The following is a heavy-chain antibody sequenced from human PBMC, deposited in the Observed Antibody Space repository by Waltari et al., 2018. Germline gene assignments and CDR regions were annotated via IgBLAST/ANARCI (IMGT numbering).Heavy chain of an antibody. CDR3: TKADSGWKYFQF. CDR2: MYRDGTT. D-gene: IGHD6-19*01. V-gene: IGHV3-53*05. J-gene: IGHJ1*01. CDR1: GFSVSSNY. Sequence: EVQLVESGGGLIQPGGSLRLSCAVSGFSVSSNYMIWVRQAPGRGLEWVSAMYRDGTTYHTDSVKGRFAISRDNSSNTLYLQMNSLRTEDTAVYYCTKADSGWKYFQFWGQGTRVTVSS.